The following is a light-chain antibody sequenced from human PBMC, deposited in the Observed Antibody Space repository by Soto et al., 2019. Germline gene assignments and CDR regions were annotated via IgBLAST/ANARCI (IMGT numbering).Light chain of an antibody. CDR2: RNN. CDR1: TSNIGSNY. Sequence: QSVLTQPPSASETPGQGVTISCSGSTSNIGSNYVYWYQQLPGTAPKLLIYRNNQRPSGVPDRFSGSKSGTSASLAISGLRSDDEADYFCATWDDSLNGFYVFGTGTKATVL. V-gene: IGLV1-47*01. J-gene: IGLJ1*01. CDR3: ATWDDSLNGFYV.